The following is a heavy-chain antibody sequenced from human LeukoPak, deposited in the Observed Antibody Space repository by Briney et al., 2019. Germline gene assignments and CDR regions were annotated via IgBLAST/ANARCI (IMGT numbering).Heavy chain of an antibody. CDR3: ARVGTSGSYWEHWFDP. CDR2: ISYSGST. CDR1: GXFNSRADYY. V-gene: IGHV4-30-4*01. J-gene: IGHJ5*02. D-gene: IGHD3-10*01. Sequence: PSETLSLTCTVSGXFNSRADYYWGWIRQPPGKGLEWIGYISYSGSTYYNPSLKSRVTISIDTSKNQFSLKLSSVTAADTAVYYCARVGTSGSYWEHWFDPWGQGTQVIVSS.